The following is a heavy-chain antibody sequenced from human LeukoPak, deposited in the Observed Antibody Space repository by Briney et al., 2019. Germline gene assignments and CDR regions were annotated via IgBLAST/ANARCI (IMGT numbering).Heavy chain of an antibody. J-gene: IGHJ5*02. D-gene: IGHD6-13*01. CDR3: ARHDWIRQLEDNWFGP. CDR1: GGSISSYY. Sequence: SETLSLTCTVSGGSISSYYWSWIRQPPGKGLEWIGSIYYSGTTYYSPSLTSRVTISVDMSKNQFSLKLTSVTAADTAIYYCARHDWIRQLEDNWFGPWGQGTLVTVSS. V-gene: IGHV4-59*05. CDR2: IYYSGTT.